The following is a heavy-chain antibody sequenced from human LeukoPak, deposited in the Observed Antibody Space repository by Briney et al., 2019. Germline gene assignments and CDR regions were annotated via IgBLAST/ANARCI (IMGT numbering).Heavy chain of an antibody. D-gene: IGHD1-1*01. J-gene: IGHJ4*02. V-gene: IGHV3-7*03. CDR1: GFTFSSYW. CDR3: ATSITTPGAFDI. Sequence: GGSLRLSCAASGFTFSSYWMNWARQAPGKGLEWVASINHNGNVNYYVDSVKGRFTISRDDSKSTLFLQMSSLKIEDTAVYYCATSITTPGAFDIWGQGVLVTVSS. CDR2: INHNGNVN.